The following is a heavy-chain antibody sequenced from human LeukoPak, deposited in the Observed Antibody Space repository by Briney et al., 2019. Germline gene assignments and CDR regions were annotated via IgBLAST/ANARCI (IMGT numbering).Heavy chain of an antibody. CDR3: ARKIGGEAFDI. CDR1: GYTFTGYY. D-gene: IGHD3-10*01. CDR2: INPNSGGT. J-gene: IGHJ3*02. Sequence: GASVKVSCKASGYTFTGYYMHWVRHAPGQGLEWMGWINPNSGGTNYAQKFQGRVTMTRDTSISTAYMELSRLRFDDTAVYYCARKIGGEAFDIWGQGTMVTVSS. V-gene: IGHV1-2*02.